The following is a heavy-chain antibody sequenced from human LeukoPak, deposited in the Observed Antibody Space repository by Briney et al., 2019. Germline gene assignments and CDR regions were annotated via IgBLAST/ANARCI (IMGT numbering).Heavy chain of an antibody. Sequence: PGGSLRLSCAASRFTFSSYAMNWVRQAPGKGLEWVSAISNSGARTYYADSVKGRFTISRDNSKNTLYLQVDSLRAEDTAVYYCARMSSTEVYYFCYMDVWGKGTTVTVSS. D-gene: IGHD6-6*01. V-gene: IGHV3-23*01. J-gene: IGHJ6*03. CDR3: ARMSSTEVYYFCYMDV. CDR1: RFTFSSYA. CDR2: ISNSGART.